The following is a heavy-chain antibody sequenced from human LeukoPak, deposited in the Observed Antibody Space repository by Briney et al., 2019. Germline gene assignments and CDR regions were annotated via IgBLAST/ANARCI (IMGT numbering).Heavy chain of an antibody. J-gene: IGHJ4*02. D-gene: IGHD3-22*01. CDR3: ARGAAKTYYYDSSGLYYFDY. CDR1: GFTFSSYA. V-gene: IGHV3-30-3*01. Sequence: PGGSLRLSCAASGFTFSSYATHWVRQAPGKGLEWVAVISYDGSNKYYADSVKGRFTISRDNSKNTLYLQMNSLRAEDTAVYYCARGAAKTYYYDSSGLYYFDYWGQGTLVTVSS. CDR2: ISYDGSNK.